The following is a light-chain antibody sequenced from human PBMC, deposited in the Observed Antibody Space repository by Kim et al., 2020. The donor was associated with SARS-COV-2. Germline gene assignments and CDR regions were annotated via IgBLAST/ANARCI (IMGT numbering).Light chain of an antibody. V-gene: IGLV1-44*01. CDR3: AAWDDSLNGVV. CDR1: WSNVGRNT. CDR2: SNN. Sequence: GQTVTISCSGRWSNVGRNTLNWYQQVPGTAPRLLIYSNNERFSGVSDRFSGSKSGSSASLAINGLQSEDEGDYYCAAWDDSLNGVVFGGGTQLTVL. J-gene: IGLJ2*01.